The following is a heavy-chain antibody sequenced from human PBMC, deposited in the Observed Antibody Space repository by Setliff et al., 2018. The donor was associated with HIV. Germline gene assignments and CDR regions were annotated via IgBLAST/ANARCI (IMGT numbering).Heavy chain of an antibody. CDR2: INPSGGST. Sequence: GASVKVSCKASGYTFTSYYMHWVRQAPGQGLEWMGIINPSGGSTSYAQKFQGRVTMTRDTSTSTVYMELSSLRSEDTAVYYCARERLGRSGFEYLQHWGQGTLVTVSS. V-gene: IGHV1-46*01. CDR1: GYTFTSYY. CDR3: ARERLGRSGFEYLQH. D-gene: IGHD3-22*01. J-gene: IGHJ1*01.